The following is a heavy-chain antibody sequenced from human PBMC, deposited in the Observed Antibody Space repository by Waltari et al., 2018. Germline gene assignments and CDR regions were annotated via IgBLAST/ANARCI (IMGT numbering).Heavy chain of an antibody. CDR1: GFTFSNRP. Sequence: EVQLLESGGDLVQPGGSLRLSCAASGFTFSNRPMGWVRQAPGKGLEWVSIIYRNEDTSYADSVKGRFTISKDISKTTLYLQMHSLRVEDTGVYFCARGGLAEAAGGLWTGWFGPWGQGTLVTVSS. V-gene: IGHV3-23*03. CDR3: ARGGLAEAAGGLWTGWFGP. D-gene: IGHD6-13*01. J-gene: IGHJ5*02. CDR2: IYRNEDT.